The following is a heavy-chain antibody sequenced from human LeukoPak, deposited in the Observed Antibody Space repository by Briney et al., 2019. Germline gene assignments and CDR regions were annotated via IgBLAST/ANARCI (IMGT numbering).Heavy chain of an antibody. Sequence: SETLSLTCAVYGGSFSGYYWSWLRQPPGKGLEWIGSIYYSGSTYYNPSLKSRVTISVDTSKNQFSLKLSSVTAADTAVYYCAREGGYSYGPYYYYYYMDVWGKGTTVTVSS. CDR3: AREGGYSYGPYYYYYYMDV. CDR2: IYYSGST. J-gene: IGHJ6*03. D-gene: IGHD5-18*01. V-gene: IGHV4-34*01. CDR1: GGSFSGYY.